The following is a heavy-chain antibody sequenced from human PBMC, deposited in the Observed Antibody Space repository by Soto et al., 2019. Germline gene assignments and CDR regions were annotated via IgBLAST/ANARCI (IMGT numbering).Heavy chain of an antibody. D-gene: IGHD3-3*01. Sequence: VQLVESGGGLVQPGGSLRLSCAASGFTFSSYSMNWVRQAPGKGLEWVSYISSSSSTIYYADSVKGRFTISRDNAKNSLYLQMNSLRDEDTAVYYCARDRDSYDFWSGYDAFDIWGQGTMVTVSS. CDR1: GFTFSSYS. V-gene: IGHV3-48*02. J-gene: IGHJ3*02. CDR2: ISSSSSTI. CDR3: ARDRDSYDFWSGYDAFDI.